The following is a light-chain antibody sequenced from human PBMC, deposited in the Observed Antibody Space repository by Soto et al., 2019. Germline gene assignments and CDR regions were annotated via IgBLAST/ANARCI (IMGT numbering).Light chain of an antibody. J-gene: IGKJ5*01. V-gene: IGKV3-20*01. CDR1: QSVSSSY. CDR3: QQYGSSPQVT. Sequence: EIVMTQSTGTLSLSPGERATLSCRASQSVSSSYLAWYQQKPGQAPRLLIYGASSRATGIPDRFSGSGSGTDFTLTISRLEPEDFAVYYCQQYGSSPQVTFAQGTRLAIK. CDR2: GAS.